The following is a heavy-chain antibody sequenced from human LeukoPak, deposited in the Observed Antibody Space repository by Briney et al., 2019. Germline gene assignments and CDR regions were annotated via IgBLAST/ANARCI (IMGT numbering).Heavy chain of an antibody. J-gene: IGHJ4*02. CDR3: ASGYSGYVADPIFDY. D-gene: IGHD5-12*01. V-gene: IGHV4-59*08. CDR2: IYYSGST. CDR1: GGSISSNY. Sequence: PSETLSLTCTVSGGSISSNYWSWIRQPPGRGLEWIGYIYYSGSTNYNPSLKSRVTISVDTSKNQFSLKLSSVTAADTAVYYCASGYSGYVADPIFDYWGQGTLVTVSS.